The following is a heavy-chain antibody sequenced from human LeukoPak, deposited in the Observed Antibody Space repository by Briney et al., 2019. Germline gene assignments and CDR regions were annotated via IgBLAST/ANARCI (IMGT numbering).Heavy chain of an antibody. Sequence: VRQAPGXGLEWVSAISGSGDSTYYGDSVKGRFTISRDNSKNTLYLQMNSLRAEDTAVYYCAKTRPLDSSSWSHGDYWGQGTLVTVSS. CDR2: ISGSGDST. J-gene: IGHJ4*02. CDR3: AKTRPLDSSSWSHGDY. V-gene: IGHV3-23*01. D-gene: IGHD6-13*01.